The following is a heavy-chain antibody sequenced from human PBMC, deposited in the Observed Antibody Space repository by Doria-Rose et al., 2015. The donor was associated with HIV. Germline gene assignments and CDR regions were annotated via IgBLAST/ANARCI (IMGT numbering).Heavy chain of an antibody. CDR2: TYYTGTS. Sequence: QVQLQESGPGLVKPSETLSLTSSVSGASVSSRGYYWNWIRQVPGKGLESLGYTYYTGTSDYSPSLKSRLNMAVDTSKNQFSLKLSFVTVADTAVYYCARMGSYRELDYWGKGALVIVSA. D-gene: IGHD3-3*01. CDR3: ARMGSYRELDY. CDR1: GASVSSRGYY. J-gene: IGHJ4*02. V-gene: IGHV4-31*03.